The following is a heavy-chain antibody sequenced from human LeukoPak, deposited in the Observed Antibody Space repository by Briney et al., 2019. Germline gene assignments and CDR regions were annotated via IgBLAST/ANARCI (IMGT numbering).Heavy chain of an antibody. CDR1: GFTFSSYG. CDR2: ISTSSNTI. Sequence: PGGSLRLSCVASGFTFSSYGMNWVRQAPGKGLEWVSYISTSSNTIYYADSVKGRFTISRDNAKNSLYLQMNSLRAEDTAVYYCASMSTVGDYAPYYCMDVWGKGTTVTVSS. CDR3: ASMSTVGDYAPYYCMDV. D-gene: IGHD4-17*01. J-gene: IGHJ6*03. V-gene: IGHV3-48*04.